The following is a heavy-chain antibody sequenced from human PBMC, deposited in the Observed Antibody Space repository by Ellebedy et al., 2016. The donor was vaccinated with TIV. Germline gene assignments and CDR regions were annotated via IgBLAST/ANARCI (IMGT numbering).Heavy chain of an antibody. J-gene: IGHJ4*02. CDR1: GFTFRSYA. CDR2: INVGGTP. Sequence: PGGSLRLSCAASGFTFRSYAMSWVRQAPGKGLEWVSIINVGGTPNFAESVKGRFTISRDNSKSTLYLQMNSLRAADTAVYFCATHSGSYFGFLDHWGQGSLVTVSP. CDR3: ATHSGSYFGFLDH. V-gene: IGHV3-23*01. D-gene: IGHD1-26*01.